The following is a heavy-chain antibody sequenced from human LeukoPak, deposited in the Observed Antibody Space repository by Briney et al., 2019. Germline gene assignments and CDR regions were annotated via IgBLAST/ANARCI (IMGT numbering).Heavy chain of an antibody. V-gene: IGHV3-30-3*01. Sequence: GGSLRLSCAASGFTFSSYAMHWVRQAPGKGLEWVAVISYDGSNKYYADSVKGRFTISRDNSKNTLYLQMNSLRAEDTAVYYCARDHIAIFGESDWGQGTLVTVSS. CDR3: ARDHIAIFGESD. CDR2: ISYDGSNK. D-gene: IGHD3-3*01. CDR1: GFTFSSYA. J-gene: IGHJ4*02.